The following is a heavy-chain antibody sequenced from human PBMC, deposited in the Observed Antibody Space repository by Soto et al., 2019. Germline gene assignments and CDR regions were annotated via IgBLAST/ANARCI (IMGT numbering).Heavy chain of an antibody. Sequence: GPTLVNGTQTLTLTCTVSGFSLTTRVMTLGWIRQPPGKAPEWLALSTQYSPSLQSRLTFTEDTSKNQVVLTMTNMDPVDTATYYCTLRQDTSRGPIYWGQGIMVTVSS. CDR3: TLRQDTSRGPIY. V-gene: IGHV2-5*01. CDR2: ST. J-gene: IGHJ4*02. D-gene: IGHD6-13*01. CDR1: GFSLTTRVMT.